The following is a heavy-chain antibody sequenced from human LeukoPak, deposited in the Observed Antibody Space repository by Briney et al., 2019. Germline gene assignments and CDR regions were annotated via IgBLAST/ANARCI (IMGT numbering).Heavy chain of an antibody. CDR2: INHSGST. V-gene: IGHV4-34*01. CDR3: ARIVVPAAMFDY. D-gene: IGHD2-2*01. Sequence: SETLSLTCAVYGGSFSGYYWSWIRQPPGKGLEWIGEINHSGSTNYNPSLKSRVAISVDTSKNQFSLELSSVTAADTAVYYCARIVVPAAMFDYWGQGTLVTVSS. CDR1: GGSFSGYY. J-gene: IGHJ4*02.